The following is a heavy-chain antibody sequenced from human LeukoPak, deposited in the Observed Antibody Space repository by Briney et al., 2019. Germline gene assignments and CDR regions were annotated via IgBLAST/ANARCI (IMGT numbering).Heavy chain of an antibody. V-gene: IGHV4-59*01. Sequence: PSETLSLTCTVSGGSISSYYWSWIRQPPGKGLEWIGYIYYSGSTNYNPSLKSRVTISVDTSKNQFSLKLSSVTAADTAVYYCARFNPAFTGYYYFDYWGQGTLVTVSS. CDR3: ARFNPAFTGYYYFDY. CDR2: IYYSGST. J-gene: IGHJ4*02. CDR1: GGSISSYY. D-gene: IGHD3-9*01.